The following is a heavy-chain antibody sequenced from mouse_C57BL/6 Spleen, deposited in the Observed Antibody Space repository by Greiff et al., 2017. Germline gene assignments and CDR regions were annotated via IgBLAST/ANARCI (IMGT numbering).Heavy chain of an antibody. D-gene: IGHD4-1*01. Sequence: EVKLVESGGGLVKPGGSLKLSCAASGFTFSDYGMHWVRQAPEKGLEWVAYISSGSSTIYYADTVKGRFTFSRDNAKNTLFLQMTSLRSEDTAMYYCARPTGTWFAYWGQGTLVTVSA. CDR1: GFTFSDYG. V-gene: IGHV5-17*01. CDR2: ISSGSSTI. J-gene: IGHJ3*01. CDR3: ARPTGTWFAY.